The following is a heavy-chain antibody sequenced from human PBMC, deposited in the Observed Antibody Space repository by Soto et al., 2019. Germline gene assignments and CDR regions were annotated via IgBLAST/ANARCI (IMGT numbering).Heavy chain of an antibody. CDR3: ARDSPHPRE. Sequence: QGHLVQSGAEVKKPGASVKVSCKASGYTFTSYHITWVRQAPGQGLEWMGWISAYNGNTNNAHKLQGRVTMTTDTSTSTAYMEMRGVRSVDTAVYYCARDSPHPREWGQGTLVTVSS. CDR2: ISAYNGNT. V-gene: IGHV1-18*01. J-gene: IGHJ4*02. CDR1: GYTFTSYH.